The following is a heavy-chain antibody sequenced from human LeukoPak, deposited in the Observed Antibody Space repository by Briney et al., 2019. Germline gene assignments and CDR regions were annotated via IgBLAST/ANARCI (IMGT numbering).Heavy chain of an antibody. D-gene: IGHD2-2*02. CDR3: ARGAYCSSTSCYIDYYYGMDV. CDR1: GYTFTSYG. J-gene: IGHJ6*02. V-gene: IGHV1-18*01. CDR2: ISAYNGNT. Sequence: ASVKVSCKASGYTFTSYGISWVRQAPGQGLEWMGWISAYNGNTNYAQKLQGRVTMTTDTSTSTAYMELRSLRSDDTAVYYCARGAYCSSTSCYIDYYYGMDVWGQGTTVTVSS.